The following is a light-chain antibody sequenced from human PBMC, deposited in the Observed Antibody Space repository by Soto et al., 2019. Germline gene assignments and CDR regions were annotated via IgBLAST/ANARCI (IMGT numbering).Light chain of an antibody. V-gene: IGLV1-44*01. J-gene: IGLJ1*01. CDR2: TTY. CDR3: AAWDDSRNGHV. CDR1: DSNIGSYS. Sequence: QSALTQPHSVSGTPGQRLTVSCSGSDSNIGSYSVHWFQQLPGTAPKLLISTTYQRPSGVPERFSGSKSGTSASLAISGLQSEDEADYYCAAWDDSRNGHVFGTGTKVTVL.